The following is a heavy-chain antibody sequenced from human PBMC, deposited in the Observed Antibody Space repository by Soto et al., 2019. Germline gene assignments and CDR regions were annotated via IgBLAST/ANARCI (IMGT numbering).Heavy chain of an antibody. CDR1: GFTFSSYA. D-gene: IGHD3-3*01. J-gene: IGHJ6*02. CDR2: ISGSGGST. V-gene: IGHV3-23*01. CDR3: AKGLRFLEWLSPPVGMDV. Sequence: GGSLRLSCAASGFTFSSYAMSWVRQAPGKGLEWVSAISGSGGSTYYADSVKGRFTISRDNSKNTLYLQMNSLRAEDTAVYYCAKGLRFLEWLSPPVGMDVWGQGTTVTVSS.